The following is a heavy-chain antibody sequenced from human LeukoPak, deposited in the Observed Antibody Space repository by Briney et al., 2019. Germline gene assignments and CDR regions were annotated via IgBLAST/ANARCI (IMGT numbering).Heavy chain of an antibody. D-gene: IGHD1-14*01. J-gene: IGHJ5*02. CDR1: GYTFTSYD. CDR3: ARVFDRNYFNWFDP. Sequence: GASVKVSCKASGYTFTSYDINWVRQATGQGLEWMGWMNPNSGNTGYAQKFQGRVTMTRNTSISTAYMELSSLRSEDTAVYYCARVFDRNYFNWFDPWGQGTLVTVSS. CDR2: MNPNSGNT. V-gene: IGHV1-8*01.